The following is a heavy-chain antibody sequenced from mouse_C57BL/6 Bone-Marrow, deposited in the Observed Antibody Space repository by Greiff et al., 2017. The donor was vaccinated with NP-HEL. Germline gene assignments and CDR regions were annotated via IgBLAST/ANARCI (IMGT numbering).Heavy chain of an antibody. J-gene: IGHJ1*03. Sequence: QVHVKQSGAELAKPGASVKLSCKASGYTFTSYWMHWVKQRPGQGLEWIGYINPSSGYTKYNQKFKDKATLTADKSSSTAYMQLSSLTYEDSAVYYCARSGTGTEWYFDVWGTGTTVTVSS. V-gene: IGHV1-7*01. D-gene: IGHD4-1*01. CDR1: GYTFTSYW. CDR2: INPSSGYT. CDR3: ARSGTGTEWYFDV.